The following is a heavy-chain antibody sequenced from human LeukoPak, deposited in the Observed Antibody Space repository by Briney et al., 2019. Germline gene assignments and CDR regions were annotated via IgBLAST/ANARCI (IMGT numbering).Heavy chain of an antibody. CDR1: GFTFSSSA. CDR2: ISASGGST. V-gene: IGHV3-23*01. Sequence: GGSLRLSCAASGFTFSSSAMSWVRQVPGKGLEWVSGISASGGSTSYADSVKGRFTISRDNSKNTLYLQMNSLRAEDTAVYYCARETYYYGSGSYWYFDYWGQGTLVTVSS. CDR3: ARETYYYGSGSYWYFDY. D-gene: IGHD3-10*01. J-gene: IGHJ4*02.